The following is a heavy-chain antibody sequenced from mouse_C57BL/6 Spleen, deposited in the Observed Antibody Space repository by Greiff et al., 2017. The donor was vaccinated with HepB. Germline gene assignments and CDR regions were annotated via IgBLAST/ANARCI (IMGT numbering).Heavy chain of an antibody. CDR2: IYPGDGDT. J-gene: IGHJ3*01. CDR1: GYAFSSSW. Sequence: VKLLESGPELVKPGASVKISCKASGYAFSSSWMNWVKQRPGKGLEWIGRIYPGDGDTNYNGKFKGKATLTADKSSSTAYMQLSSLTSEDSAVYFCAREYYGNPVAYWGQGTLVTVSA. D-gene: IGHD2-1*01. CDR3: AREYYGNPVAY. V-gene: IGHV1-82*01.